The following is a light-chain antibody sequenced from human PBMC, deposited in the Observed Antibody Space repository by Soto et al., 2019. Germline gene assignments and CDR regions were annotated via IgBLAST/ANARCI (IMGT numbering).Light chain of an antibody. CDR1: QSVSSN. V-gene: IGKV3-15*01. CDR2: GAS. CDR3: QQYNNWPWT. J-gene: IGKJ2*02. Sequence: EIVMTQSPATLSVSPGERATLSCRASQSVSSNLAWYQQKPGQAPRLLIYGASTRATGIPARFSVSGSGTEFTLIISGLQSEDFAVYYCQQYNNWPWTFGQGTKLEIK.